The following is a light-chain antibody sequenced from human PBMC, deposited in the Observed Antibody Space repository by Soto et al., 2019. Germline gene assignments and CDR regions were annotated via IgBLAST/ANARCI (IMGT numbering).Light chain of an antibody. V-gene: IGKV2-30*01. CDR3: MQGTHWPWT. Sequence: DAVLTQSPLSLPVTRGQPAAISCRSSQSLVYSNGNAYLIWFQQRPGQSPRRLIYQVSTRDAGVPDRFSGSGSGTYFTLTISRVEAEDVGLYYCMQGTHWPWTFGQGTQVEIK. J-gene: IGKJ1*01. CDR2: QVS. CDR1: QSLVYSNGNAY.